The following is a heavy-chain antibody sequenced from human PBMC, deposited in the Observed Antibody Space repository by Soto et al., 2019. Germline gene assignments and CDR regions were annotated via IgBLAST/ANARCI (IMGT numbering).Heavy chain of an antibody. J-gene: IGHJ6*02. CDR2: TYYRSKWYN. CDR1: GDSVSSNSAA. V-gene: IGHV6-1*01. Sequence: PSQTLSLTCAISGDSVSSNSAAWNWIRHSPSRGLEWLGRTYYRSKWYNDYAVSVKSRITINPDTSKNQFSLQLNSVTPEDTAVYYCARGSSSWIYYYYGMDVWGQGTTVTVSS. D-gene: IGHD6-13*01. CDR3: ARGSSSWIYYYYGMDV.